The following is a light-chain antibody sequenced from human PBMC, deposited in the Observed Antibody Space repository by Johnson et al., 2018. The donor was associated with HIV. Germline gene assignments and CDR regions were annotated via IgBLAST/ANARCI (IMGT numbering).Light chain of an antibody. J-gene: IGLJ1*01. CDR2: DNN. Sequence: SILTQPPSVSAAPGQKVTISCSGSSSNIGNNYVSWYQQIPGRAPKLLIYDNNKRPSGIPDRFSGSKSDTSATLGITGLQTGDEADYYCGAWDSSLSAVYVFGTVTKVTVL. CDR1: SSNIGNNY. CDR3: GAWDSSLSAVYV. V-gene: IGLV1-51*01.